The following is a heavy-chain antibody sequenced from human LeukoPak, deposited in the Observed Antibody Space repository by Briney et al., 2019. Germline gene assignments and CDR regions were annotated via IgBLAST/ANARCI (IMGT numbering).Heavy chain of an antibody. V-gene: IGHV3-9*01. J-gene: IGHJ5*02. Sequence: GGSLRLSCAASGFTFDDYAMHWVRQAPGKGLEWVSGISWNSGSIGYADSVKGRFTISRDNAKNTLYLQMNSLRAEDTAVYYCAKVGGTITRPLDPWGQGTLVTVSS. CDR2: ISWNSGSI. D-gene: IGHD1-26*01. CDR3: AKVGGTITRPLDP. CDR1: GFTFDDYA.